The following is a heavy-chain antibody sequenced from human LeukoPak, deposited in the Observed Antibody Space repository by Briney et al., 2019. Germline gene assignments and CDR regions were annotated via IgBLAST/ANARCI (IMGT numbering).Heavy chain of an antibody. CDR3: ARDQDWGTDY. CDR1: GFTFSSYS. Sequence: GGSLRLSCAASGFTFSSYSMNWVRQAPGKGLEWVSSISSSSSYIYYADSVKGRFTISRDNAKNSLYLQMDSLRAEDTAVYYCARDQDWGTDYWGQGTLVTVSS. V-gene: IGHV3-21*01. CDR2: ISSSSSYI. J-gene: IGHJ4*02. D-gene: IGHD3-16*01.